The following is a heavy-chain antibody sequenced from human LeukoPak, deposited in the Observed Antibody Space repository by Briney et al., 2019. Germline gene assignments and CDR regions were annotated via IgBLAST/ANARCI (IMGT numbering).Heavy chain of an antibody. CDR3: ARDHQSYKLFSYNYLGNNWFGP. D-gene: IGHD7-27*01. J-gene: IGHJ5*02. CDR2: IGPSGTSI. Sequence: PGGSLRLSCAASGFTFSSYAMNWVRQAPGRGLEWVSYIGPSGTSIYYADSVKGRFTISRDNSKNTLYLQMNSLRAQDTALYYCARDHQSYKLFSYNYLGNNWFGPWGQGTLVTVSS. V-gene: IGHV3-48*03. CDR1: GFTFSSYA.